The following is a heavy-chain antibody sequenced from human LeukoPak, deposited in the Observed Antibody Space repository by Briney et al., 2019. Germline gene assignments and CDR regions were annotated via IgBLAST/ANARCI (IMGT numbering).Heavy chain of an antibody. CDR2: INPNSGGT. J-gene: IGHJ4*02. Sequence: GASVKVSCKASGYTFTGYYMHWVRQAPGQGLEWMGWINPNSGGTNYAQKFQGRVTMTRDTSISTAYMELSRLRSDDTAVYYCARDPQDSSSSFGSYYFDYWGQGTLVTVSS. CDR3: ARDPQDSSSSFGSYYFDY. V-gene: IGHV1-2*02. D-gene: IGHD6-6*01. CDR1: GYTFTGYY.